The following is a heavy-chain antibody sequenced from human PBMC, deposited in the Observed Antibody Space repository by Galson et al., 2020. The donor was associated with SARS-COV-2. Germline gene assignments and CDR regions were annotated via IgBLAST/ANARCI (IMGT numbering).Heavy chain of an antibody. V-gene: IGHV4-61*03. CDR3: AHYFDTIGYYFAEYFQQ. Sequence: SETLSLTCTVSGVSFNSGYHYWIWIRQSPGMGLEWIVYIYYSAITTYYPSLKSRVTISIDTSKNHFSLKMNSVTDADTAVYYCAHYFDTIGYYFAEYFQQWGQGTLVTVSS. D-gene: IGHD3-22*01. J-gene: IGHJ1*01. CDR2: IYYSAIT. CDR1: GVSFNSGYHY.